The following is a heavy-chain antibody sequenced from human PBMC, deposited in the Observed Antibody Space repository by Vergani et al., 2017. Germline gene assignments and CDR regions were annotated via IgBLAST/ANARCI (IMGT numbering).Heavy chain of an antibody. CDR3: ASGKYYSDSTSHFRGRYFDV. Sequence: QMQLQESGPGLVKASETLSLTCTVSGDSIISRSYYWGWIRQPPGKGLEWIGSIYNSGNGDSRSFLKSRVTISADTSKNQFSLRLTSVTAADTAVYYCASGKYYSDSTSHFRGRYFDVWGRGTLVTVPS. D-gene: IGHD3-16*01. CDR2: IYNSGNG. J-gene: IGHJ2*01. CDR1: GDSIISRSYY. V-gene: IGHV4-39*01.